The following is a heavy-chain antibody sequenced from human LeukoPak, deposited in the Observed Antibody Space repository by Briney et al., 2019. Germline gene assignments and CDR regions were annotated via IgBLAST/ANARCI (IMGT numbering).Heavy chain of an antibody. V-gene: IGHV3-74*01. CDR1: GFSFSSTW. D-gene: IGHD2-8*02. J-gene: IGHJ4*02. CDR2: INSDGSST. Sequence: GGSLRLSCAASGFSFSSTWMHWVRQVPGKGLVWVSRINSDGSSTIYADSVRGRFTISRDNTKNTLYLQMNSLRADDTAVYYCARDRYYTAGYWGQGTLVTVSS. CDR3: ARDRYYTAGY.